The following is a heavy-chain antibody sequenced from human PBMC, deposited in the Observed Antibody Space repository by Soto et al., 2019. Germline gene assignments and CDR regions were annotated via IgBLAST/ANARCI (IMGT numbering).Heavy chain of an antibody. V-gene: IGHV4-59*01. CDR2: IYYSGTT. CDR1: GGSISGYY. CDR3: ARHSGGYVQSPVDY. Sequence: SETLSLTCTVSGGSISGYYWSWIRQPPGEGLEWIGYIYYSGTTNYNPSLKSRVTISVDTSKNQFSLKLSSVTAADTAVYYCARHSGGYVQSPVDYWGQGTLVTVSS. D-gene: IGHD2-15*01. J-gene: IGHJ4*02.